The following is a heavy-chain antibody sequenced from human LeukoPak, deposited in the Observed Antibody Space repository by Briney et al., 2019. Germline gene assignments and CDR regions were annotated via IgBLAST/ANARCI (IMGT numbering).Heavy chain of an antibody. J-gene: IGHJ6*03. CDR1: GYTFTSYD. Sequence: GASVKVSCKASGYTFTSYDINWVRQATGQGLEWMGWMNPNSGNTGYAQKFQGRVTMTTDTSTSTAYMELSSLRSEDTAVYYCARARPSGGYYYMDVWGKGTTVTVSS. CDR3: ARARPSGGYYYMDV. CDR2: MNPNSGNT. V-gene: IGHV1-8*01. D-gene: IGHD3-16*01.